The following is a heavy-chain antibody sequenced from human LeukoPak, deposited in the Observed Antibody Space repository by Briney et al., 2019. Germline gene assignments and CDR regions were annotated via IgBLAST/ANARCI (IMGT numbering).Heavy chain of an antibody. D-gene: IGHD6-19*01. CDR2: IKQDGSEK. V-gene: IGHV3-7*01. Sequence: GGSLTLSCAASGFTFSSYWMSWVRQAPGRGLECVANIKQDGSEKYCVDSVKGRFTIYRDNTKNSLFLQMDSLRAEDTAVYYCARDWGVYSSGWFDYWGQGTLVTVSS. CDR1: GFTFSSYW. CDR3: ARDWGVYSSGWFDY. J-gene: IGHJ5*01.